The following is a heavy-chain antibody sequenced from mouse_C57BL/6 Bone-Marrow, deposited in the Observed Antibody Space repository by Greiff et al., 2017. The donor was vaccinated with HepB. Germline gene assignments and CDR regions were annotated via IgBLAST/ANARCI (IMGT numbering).Heavy chain of an antibody. CDR1: GYTFTSYW. D-gene: IGHD1-3*01. V-gene: IGHV1-55*01. CDR3: ARESSRTRSIDYWYFDV. CDR2: IYPGSGST. J-gene: IGHJ1*03. Sequence: VQLQQPGAELVKPGASVKLSCKASGYTFTSYWIPWVKQRPGQGLEWIGDIYPGSGSTNYNEKFKSKATLTVDKSSSTAYMQLSSLTAEDSAVYYCARESSRTRSIDYWYFDVWGTGTTVTVSS.